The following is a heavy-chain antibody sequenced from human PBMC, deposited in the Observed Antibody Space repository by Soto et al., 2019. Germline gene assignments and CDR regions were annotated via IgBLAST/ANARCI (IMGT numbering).Heavy chain of an antibody. CDR3: ARYCSGGSCYYFGEDAFDI. V-gene: IGHV3-74*01. D-gene: IGHD2-15*01. J-gene: IGHJ3*02. CDR1: GFTFSSYW. CDR2: INSDGSST. Sequence: GESLKISCAASGFTFSSYWMHWVRQAPGKGLVWVSRINSDGSSTSYADSVKGRFTISRDNAKNTLYLQMNSLRAEDTAVYYCARYCSGGSCYYFGEDAFDIWGQGTMVTVSS.